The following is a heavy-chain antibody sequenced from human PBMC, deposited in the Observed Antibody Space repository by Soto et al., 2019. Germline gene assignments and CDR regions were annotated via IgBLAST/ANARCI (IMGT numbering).Heavy chain of an antibody. D-gene: IGHD2-15*01. V-gene: IGHV1-69*02. J-gene: IGHJ4*02. CDR2: IIPILGIA. CDR1: GGTFSSYT. CDR3: ARGGTELLLYY. Sequence: QVQLVQSGAEVKKPGSSVKVSCKASGGTFSSYTISWVRQAPGQGLEWMGRIIPILGIANYAQKFQGRVTXTXXKSTSTAYMELSSLRSEDTAVYYCARGGTELLLYYWGQGTLVTVSS.